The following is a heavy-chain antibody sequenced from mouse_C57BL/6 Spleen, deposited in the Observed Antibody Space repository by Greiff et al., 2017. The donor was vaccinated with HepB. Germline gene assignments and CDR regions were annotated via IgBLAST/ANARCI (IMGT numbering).Heavy chain of an antibody. CDR1: GFNIKDYY. J-gene: IGHJ2*01. D-gene: IGHD1-1*01. CDR3: TGYYGSFFDY. CDR2: IDPEDGDT. V-gene: IGHV14-1*01. Sequence: EVQLQQSGAELVRPGASVKLSCTASGFNIKDYYMHWVKQRPEQGLEWIGRIDPEDGDTEYAPKFQGKATMTADISSNTAYLQRSSLTSEDTAVYYCTGYYGSFFDYWGQGTTLTVSS.